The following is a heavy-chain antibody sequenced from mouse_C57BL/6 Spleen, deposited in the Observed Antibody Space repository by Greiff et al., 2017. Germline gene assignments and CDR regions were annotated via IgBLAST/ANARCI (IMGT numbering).Heavy chain of an antibody. CDR2: INPGSGGT. CDR1: GYAFTNYL. J-gene: IGHJ4*01. V-gene: IGHV1-54*01. D-gene: IGHD1-1*01. Sequence: VQLQQSGAELVRPGTSVKVSCKASGYAFTNYLIEWVKQRPGQGLEWIGVINPGSGGTNYNEKFKGKATLTADKSSSTAYMQLSSLTSEDSAVYFCARREYYGSSSYAMDYWGQGTSVTVSS. CDR3: ARREYYGSSSYAMDY.